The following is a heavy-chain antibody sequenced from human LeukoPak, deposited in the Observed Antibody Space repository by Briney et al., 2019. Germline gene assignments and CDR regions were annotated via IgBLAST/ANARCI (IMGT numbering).Heavy chain of an antibody. CDR2: ISSSGSTI. Sequence: ESGGSLRLSCAASGFTFSDYYMSWIRQAPGKGLECVSYISSSGSTIYYADSVKGRFTISRDNAKNSLYLQMNSLRAEDTAVYYCARVFGGSYFLAFDYWGQGTLVTVSS. J-gene: IGHJ4*02. D-gene: IGHD1-26*01. V-gene: IGHV3-11*01. CDR3: ARVFGGSYFLAFDY. CDR1: GFTFSDYY.